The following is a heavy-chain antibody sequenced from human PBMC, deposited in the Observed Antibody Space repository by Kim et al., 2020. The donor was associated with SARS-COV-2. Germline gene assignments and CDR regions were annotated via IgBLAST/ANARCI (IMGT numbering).Heavy chain of an antibody. CDR2: IYYSGST. Sequence: SETLSLTCTVSGGSISSYYWSWIRQPPGKGLEWIGYIYYSGSTNYNPSLKSRVTISVDTSKNQFSLKLSSVTAADTAVYYCARHPSKRSSSPGFDPWGQGTLVTVSS. V-gene: IGHV4-59*08. CDR1: GGSISSYY. D-gene: IGHD6-6*01. J-gene: IGHJ5*02. CDR3: ARHPSKRSSSPGFDP.